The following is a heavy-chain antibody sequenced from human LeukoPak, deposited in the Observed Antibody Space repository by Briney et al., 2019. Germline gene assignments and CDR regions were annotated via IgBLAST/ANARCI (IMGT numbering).Heavy chain of an antibody. V-gene: IGHV1-8*01. CDR3: ARGVEVSIAAAVPDYYYYGMDV. CDR2: MNPNSGNT. J-gene: IGHJ6*02. CDR1: GYTFTSYD. Sequence: ASVKVSCKASGYTFTSYDINWVRQATGQGLEWMGWMNPNSGNTGYAQKFQGRVTMTRNTSISTAYMELSSLRSEDTAVYYCARGVEVSIAAAVPDYYYYGMDVWGQGTTVTVSS. D-gene: IGHD6-13*01.